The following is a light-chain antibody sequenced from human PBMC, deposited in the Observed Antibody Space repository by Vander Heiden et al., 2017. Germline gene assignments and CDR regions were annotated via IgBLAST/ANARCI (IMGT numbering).Light chain of an antibody. CDR1: QSISTY. CDR2: AAS. CDR3: QQRDSTPYT. V-gene: IGKV1-39*01. Sequence: DIQMTPSPSSLSASVGDRVTITCRASQSISTYLNWYQQKPGKAPKLLIYAASSLQSGVPSRFSGSGSGTDFSLTISRLQPEDFATYYCQQRDSTPYTFGQGTKLEIK. J-gene: IGKJ2*01.